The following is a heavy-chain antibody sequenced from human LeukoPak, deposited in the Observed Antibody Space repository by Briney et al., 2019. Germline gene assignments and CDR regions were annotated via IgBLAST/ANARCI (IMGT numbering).Heavy chain of an antibody. D-gene: IGHD3-3*01. CDR3: AKVRSRLFWSGTFFIDY. CDR2: IRYDGSNK. Sequence: GGSLRLSCGASGFTFSSYGMHWVRQAPGKGLEWAAFIRYDGSNKYYADSVKGRFTISRDNSKNTLYLQMNSLRAEDTAVYYCAKVRSRLFWSGTFFIDYWGQGTLVTVSS. J-gene: IGHJ4*02. CDR1: GFTFSSYG. V-gene: IGHV3-30*02.